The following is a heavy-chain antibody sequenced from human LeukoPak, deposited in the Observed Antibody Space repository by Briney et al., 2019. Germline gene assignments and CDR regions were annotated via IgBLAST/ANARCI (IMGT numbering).Heavy chain of an antibody. CDR2: ISSSSSYI. V-gene: IGHV3-21*01. CDR3: ARDTPTMIVVATYYYGMDV. D-gene: IGHD3-22*01. Sequence: GGSLRLSCAASGFTFSSYSMNWVRQAPGKGLEWVSSISSSSSYIYYADSVKGRFTISRDNAKNSLYLQMNSLRAEDTAVYYCARDTPTMIVVATYYYGMDVWGQGTTVTVSS. CDR1: GFTFSSYS. J-gene: IGHJ6*02.